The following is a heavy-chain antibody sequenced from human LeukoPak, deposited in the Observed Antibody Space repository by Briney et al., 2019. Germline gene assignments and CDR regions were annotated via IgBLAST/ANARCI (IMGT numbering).Heavy chain of an antibody. V-gene: IGHV3-30*02. J-gene: IGHJ4*02. Sequence: GGSLRLSCAASGFTFNSYGMHWVRQAPGKGLEWVAFMPYDGTKKYYADSVKGRFTISRDNSKNTLYLQMNSLRAEDTAVYYCAKPDSMVRTITLFDYWGQGTLLTVSS. D-gene: IGHD3-10*01. CDR1: GFTFNSYG. CDR2: MPYDGTKK. CDR3: AKPDSMVRTITLFDY.